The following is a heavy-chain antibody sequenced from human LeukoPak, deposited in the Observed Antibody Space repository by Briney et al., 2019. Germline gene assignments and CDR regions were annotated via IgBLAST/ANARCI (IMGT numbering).Heavy chain of an antibody. V-gene: IGHV4-30-2*01. CDR3: VRDVSQRRHFDY. Sequence: SQILSLTCTVSGDSISSGAYYWSWIRQPPGKGLEGIGYFYGSGSASYNPSLKSRVTISVDRSNNQFSLKMSSVTAADTAVYYCVRDVSQRRHFDYWGQGTLVTVSS. D-gene: IGHD1-1*01. J-gene: IGHJ4*02. CDR1: GDSISSGAYY. CDR2: FYGSGSA.